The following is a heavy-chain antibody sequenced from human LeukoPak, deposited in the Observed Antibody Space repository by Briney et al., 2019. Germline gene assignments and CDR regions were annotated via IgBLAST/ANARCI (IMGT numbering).Heavy chain of an antibody. Sequence: RGSLRLSCAASGFTFSSYGMHWVRQAPGKGLEWVAFIRYDGSNKYYADSVKGRFTISRDNSKNTLYLQMNSLRAEDTAVYYCAKDRRDYGDARWFDPWGQGTLVTVSS. J-gene: IGHJ5*02. CDR1: GFTFSSYG. V-gene: IGHV3-30*02. CDR2: IRYDGSNK. CDR3: AKDRRDYGDARWFDP. D-gene: IGHD4-17*01.